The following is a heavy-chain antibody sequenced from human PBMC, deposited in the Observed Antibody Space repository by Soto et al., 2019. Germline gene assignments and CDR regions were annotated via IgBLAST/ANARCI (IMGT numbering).Heavy chain of an antibody. D-gene: IGHD1-1*01. CDR2: ILYDGSKK. Sequence: QVQLVESGGGEVQPGRSLRLSCAASGFTFSTYAMHWVRQAPGKGLEWVAVILYDGSKKDYADSVKGRFTISRDNSKNTLYLQMNSLRAEDTAVYYCARVNIAWNDVGAMDVWGQGTKVTVSS. CDR3: ARVNIAWNDVGAMDV. CDR1: GFTFSTYA. V-gene: IGHV3-30-3*01. J-gene: IGHJ6*02.